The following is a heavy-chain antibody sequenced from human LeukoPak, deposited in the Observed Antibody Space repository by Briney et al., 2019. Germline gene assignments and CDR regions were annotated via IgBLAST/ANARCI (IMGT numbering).Heavy chain of an antibody. D-gene: IGHD6-19*01. V-gene: IGHV3-30*01. Sequence: PGGSLRLSCAASGFTFSSYAMHWVRQAPGKGLEWVAVISYDGSNKYYADSVKGRFTIYGDNSKNTLYLQMNSLRAEDTAVYYCVARRTAVAGGIDYWGQGTLVTVSS. CDR1: GFTFSSYA. J-gene: IGHJ4*02. CDR2: ISYDGSNK. CDR3: VARRTAVAGGIDY.